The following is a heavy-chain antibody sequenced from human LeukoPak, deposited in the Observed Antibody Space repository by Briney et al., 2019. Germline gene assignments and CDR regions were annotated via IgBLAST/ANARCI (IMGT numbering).Heavy chain of an antibody. CDR2: IWYDGSNK. CDR1: GFTFSIYG. Sequence: GRSLRLSCAASGFTFSIYGMHWVRQAPGKGLEWVAVIWYDGSNKYYADSVKGRFTISRENSKNTLYLQMNSLRAEDTAEYYCAKGRHYYDSSGPGFDYWGQGTLVTVSS. CDR3: AKGRHYYDSSGPGFDY. D-gene: IGHD3-22*01. J-gene: IGHJ4*02. V-gene: IGHV3-33*06.